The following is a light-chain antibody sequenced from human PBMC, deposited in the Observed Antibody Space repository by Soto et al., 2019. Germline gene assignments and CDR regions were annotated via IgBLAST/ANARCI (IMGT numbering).Light chain of an antibody. V-gene: IGKV3-20*01. J-gene: IGKJ4*01. Sequence: EIVLTQSPGTLSLSPGERATLSCRASQSLSSSYLAWYQQKPGQAPRLLIYGASTRATGIPARFSGSGSGTDFTLTISRLEPEDFAVYYCQQYGSPLTFGGGTKVDIK. CDR1: QSLSSSY. CDR3: QQYGSPLT. CDR2: GAS.